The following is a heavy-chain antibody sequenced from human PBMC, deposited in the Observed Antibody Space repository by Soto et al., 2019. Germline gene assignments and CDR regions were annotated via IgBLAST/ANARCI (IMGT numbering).Heavy chain of an antibody. D-gene: IGHD4-17*01. CDR3: ARLYSNWATVVTRPTRYYYGMDV. J-gene: IGHJ6*02. CDR2: IDPSDSYT. CDR1: GYSFTSYW. V-gene: IGHV5-10-1*01. Sequence: PGESLKISCKGSGYSFTSYWISWVRQMPGKGLEWMGRIDPSDSYTNYSPSFQGHVTISADKSISTAYLQWSSLKASDTAKYYCARLYSNWATVVTRPTRYYYGMDVWGQGTTVTVSS.